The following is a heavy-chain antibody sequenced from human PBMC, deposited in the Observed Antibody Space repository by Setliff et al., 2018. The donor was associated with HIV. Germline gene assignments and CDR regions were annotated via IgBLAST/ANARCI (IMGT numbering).Heavy chain of an antibody. V-gene: IGHV4-39*01. J-gene: IGHJ5*02. CDR3: ARPQGGLGGGAWFDP. D-gene: IGHD3-10*01. CDR1: GDSISRGSYY. CDR2: ILYGGST. Sequence: KPSETLSLTCTVSGDSISRGSYYWGWIRQPPGKGLEWIGNILYGGSTYYNLSLKSRITMSVDTSKNRFSLELSSVTATDTAVYYCARPQGGLGGGAWFDPWGQGILVTAPQ.